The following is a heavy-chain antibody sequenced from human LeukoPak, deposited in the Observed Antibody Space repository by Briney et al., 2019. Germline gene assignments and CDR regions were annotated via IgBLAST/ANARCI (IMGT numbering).Heavy chain of an antibody. Sequence: SETLSLTCTVSGGSISNYYWSWIRQSPVKGLEWIGRIYTSGSTNYNPSLKSRVTISVDTSKNQFSLKLSSVTAADTAVYYCARCGATIPFDYWGQGTLVTVSS. D-gene: IGHD5-12*01. V-gene: IGHV4-4*08. CDR3: ARCGATIPFDY. CDR2: IYTSGST. J-gene: IGHJ4*02. CDR1: GGSISNYY.